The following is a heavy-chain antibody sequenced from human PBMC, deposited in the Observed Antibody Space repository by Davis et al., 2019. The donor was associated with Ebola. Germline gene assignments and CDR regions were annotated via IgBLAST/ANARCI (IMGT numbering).Heavy chain of an antibody. V-gene: IGHV3-7*03. CDR1: GFTFSSYW. J-gene: IGHJ1*01. Sequence: GESLKISCAASGFTFSSYWMHWVRQAPGKGLEWVANIKHDGSEKYDVDSVRGRFTISRDNTRNSLFLQMNSLRVDDTAVYYCARDNRGRPLGYWGKGTLVIVSS. D-gene: IGHD3-16*02. CDR3: ARDNRGRPLGY. CDR2: IKHDGSEK.